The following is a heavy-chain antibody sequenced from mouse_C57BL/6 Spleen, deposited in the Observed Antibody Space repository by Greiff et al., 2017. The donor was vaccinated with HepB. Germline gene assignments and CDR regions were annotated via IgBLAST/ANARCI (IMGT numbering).Heavy chain of an antibody. CDR1: GYTFTDYE. V-gene: IGHV1-15*01. Sequence: VQLQQSGAELVRPGASVTLSCKASGYTFTDYEMHWVKQTPVHGLEWIGAIDPETGGTAYNQKFKGKAILTADKSSSTSYMELRSLTSEDSAVYYCTRGHYGSSYFDYWGQGTTLTVSS. D-gene: IGHD1-1*01. J-gene: IGHJ2*01. CDR2: IDPETGGT. CDR3: TRGHYGSSYFDY.